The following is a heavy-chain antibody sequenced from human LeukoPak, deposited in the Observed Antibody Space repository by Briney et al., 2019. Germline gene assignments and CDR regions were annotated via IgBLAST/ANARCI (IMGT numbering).Heavy chain of an antibody. CDR1: GLIVSSHA. CDR3: ASHVVAALDY. J-gene: IGHJ4*02. CDR2: ISYDGSNK. Sequence: GGSLRLSCAASGLIVSSHAIYWVRQAPGKGLEWVAVISYDGSNKYYADSVKGRFTISRDNSKNTLYLQMNSLRAEDTAVYYCASHVVAALDYWGQGTLVTVSS. D-gene: IGHD2-15*01. V-gene: IGHV3-30-3*01.